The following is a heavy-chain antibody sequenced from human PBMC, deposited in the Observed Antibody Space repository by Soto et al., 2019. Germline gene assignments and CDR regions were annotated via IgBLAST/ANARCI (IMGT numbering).Heavy chain of an antibody. Sequence: SETLSLTCTVSGGSISSYYWSWIRQPPGKGLEWIGYIYYSGSTNYNPSLKSRVTISVDTSKNQFSLKLSSVTAADTAVYYCARQKSSTSCYGPECSGYYYGMDVWGQGTTVTVSS. CDR2: IYYSGST. V-gene: IGHV4-59*01. D-gene: IGHD2-2*01. CDR1: GGSISSYY. J-gene: IGHJ6*02. CDR3: ARQKSSTSCYGPECSGYYYGMDV.